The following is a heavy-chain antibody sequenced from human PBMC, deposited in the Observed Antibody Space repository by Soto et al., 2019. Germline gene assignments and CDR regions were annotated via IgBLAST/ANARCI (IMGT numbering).Heavy chain of an antibody. CDR3: ARATDSYYYYGMDV. V-gene: IGHV1-2*04. CDR2: INPNSGGT. D-gene: IGHD1-1*01. Sequence: ASVKVSCKASGYTFTGYYMHWVRQAPGQGLEWMGWINPNSGGTNYAQKFQGWVTMTRDTSISTAYMELSRLRSDDTAVYYCARATDSYYYYGMDVWGQGTTVTVSS. J-gene: IGHJ6*02. CDR1: GYTFTGYY.